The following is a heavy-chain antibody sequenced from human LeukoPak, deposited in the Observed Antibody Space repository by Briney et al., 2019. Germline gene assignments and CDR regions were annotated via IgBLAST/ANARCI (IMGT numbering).Heavy chain of an antibody. J-gene: IGHJ4*02. Sequence: ASVKVSCKAPGYTFTDYSMHWGRLAPGQGLEWMGWINPNSGGTKFAQKFQGRVTMTRDTSISTAYLELSRLTSDDTAVYYCSRVERDNWNDNPVDYWGQGTLVSVSS. CDR1: GYTFTDYS. CDR3: SRVERDNWNDNPVDY. D-gene: IGHD1-20*01. V-gene: IGHV1-2*02. CDR2: INPNSGGT.